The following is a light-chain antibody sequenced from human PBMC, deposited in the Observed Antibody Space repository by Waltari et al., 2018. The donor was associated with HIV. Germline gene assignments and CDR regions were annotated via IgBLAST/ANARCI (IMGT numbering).Light chain of an antibody. CDR3: KSKTSSSTPCV. CDR1: SSDVGGYNP. V-gene: IGLV2-14*03. Sequence: QSALTQPASVSGSPGQSITLSCTGTSSDVGGYNPFAWYQQHPGKAPKLIIYDVSNRPSGVPYRFSGSKSGNTASLTISGLQAEDEADYYCKSKTSSSTPCVFGTGTKVTVL. CDR2: DVS. J-gene: IGLJ1*01.